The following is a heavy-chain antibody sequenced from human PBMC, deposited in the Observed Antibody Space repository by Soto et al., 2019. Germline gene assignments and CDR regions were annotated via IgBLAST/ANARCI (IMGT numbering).Heavy chain of an antibody. D-gene: IGHD5-12*01. V-gene: IGHV3-30-3*01. CDR2: ISYDGSNK. Sequence: PGGSLRLSCAASGFTFSSYAMHWVRQAPGKGLEWVAVISYDGSNKYYADSVKGRFTISRDNSENTLYLQMNSLRAEDTAVYYCARDLVATIQGGVYYYYGMDVWGQGTTVTVSS. J-gene: IGHJ6*02. CDR3: ARDLVATIQGGVYYYYGMDV. CDR1: GFTFSSYA.